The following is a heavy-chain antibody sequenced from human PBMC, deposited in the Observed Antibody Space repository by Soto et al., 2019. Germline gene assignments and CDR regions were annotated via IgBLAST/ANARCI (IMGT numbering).Heavy chain of an antibody. CDR1: GYTFTSYG. CDR2: ISAYNGNT. J-gene: IGHJ6*02. D-gene: IGHD4-17*01. Sequence: ASVKVSCKASGYTFTSYGISWVRQAPGQGLEWMGWISAYNGNTNYAQKLQGRVTMTTDTSTSTAYMELRSLRSDDTAVYYCARPRDYGDYYYYGMDVWGQGTTVTVSS. V-gene: IGHV1-18*01. CDR3: ARPRDYGDYYYYGMDV.